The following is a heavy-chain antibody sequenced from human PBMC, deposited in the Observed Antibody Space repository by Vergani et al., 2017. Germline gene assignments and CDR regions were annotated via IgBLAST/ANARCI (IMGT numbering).Heavy chain of an antibody. Sequence: QVQLVQSGAEVKKPGASVKVSCKASGYTFTSYYMHWVRQAPGQGLEWMGIINPSGGSTIYAQKFQGRVTMTRETSTSTVYMELSSLRSEDTAVYYCASTHLRGLLGDLPTSWGQGTLVTVSS. CDR2: INPSGGST. J-gene: IGHJ5*02. CDR1: GYTFTSYY. V-gene: IGHV1-46*01. CDR3: ASTHLRGLLGDLPTS. D-gene: IGHD2-21*02.